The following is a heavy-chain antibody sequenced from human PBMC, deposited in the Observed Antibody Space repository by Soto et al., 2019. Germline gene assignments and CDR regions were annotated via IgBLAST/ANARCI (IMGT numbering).Heavy chain of an antibody. J-gene: IGHJ5*02. Sequence: PSEPLSLTCTVSGGSISSYYWSWIRQPAGKGLEWIGRVYTSGSTKYNPSLESRVTMSVDMSKSQFSLNLTSVTAADTAIYYCATGGTYNHGPDLWGPGTLVT. CDR3: ATGGTYNHGPDL. V-gene: IGHV4-4*07. CDR1: GGSISSYY. CDR2: VYTSGST. D-gene: IGHD5-18*01.